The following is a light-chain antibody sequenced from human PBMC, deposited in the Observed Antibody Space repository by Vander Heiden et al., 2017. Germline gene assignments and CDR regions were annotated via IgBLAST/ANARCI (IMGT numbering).Light chain of an antibody. J-gene: IGLJ2*01. Sequence: SYKLTQPPSVSVSPGQTASITCSGDTLGDKYACWYQQKPGQSPVLVIYQDSKRPSGIPERFSGSNSGNTATLTISGTQAMDEADYYCQAWDSSTVVFGGGTKLTVL. V-gene: IGLV3-1*01. CDR1: TLGDKY. CDR2: QDS. CDR3: QAWDSSTVV.